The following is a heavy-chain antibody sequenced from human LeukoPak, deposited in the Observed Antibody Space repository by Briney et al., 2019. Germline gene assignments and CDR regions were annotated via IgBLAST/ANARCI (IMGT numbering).Heavy chain of an antibody. D-gene: IGHD3-10*01. CDR3: AKDRTMVRGVSGNFDY. J-gene: IGHJ4*02. Sequence: GGSLRLSCAVSGFTFSSYAMSWVRQAPGKGLEWVSAISGSGGSTYYADSVKGRFTISRDNSKNTLYLQMNSLRAEDTAVYYCAKDRTMVRGVSGNFDYWGQGTLVTVSS. CDR2: ISGSGGST. V-gene: IGHV3-23*01. CDR1: GFTFSSYA.